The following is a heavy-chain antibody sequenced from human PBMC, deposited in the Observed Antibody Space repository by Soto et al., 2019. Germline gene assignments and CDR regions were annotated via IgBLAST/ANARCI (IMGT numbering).Heavy chain of an antibody. CDR1: GGSISSYY. D-gene: IGHD2-15*01. Sequence: SETLCLTCTVSGGSISSYYWSWIRQPPGKGLEWIGYIYHSGSTYYNPSLKSRVTISVDRSKNQFSLELSSVTAADTAVYSCARHPGYCSGSNSYGYYTMDVWGQGTTVTVSS. CDR3: ARHPGYCSGSNSYGYYTMDV. J-gene: IGHJ6*02. V-gene: IGHV4-59*04. CDR2: IYHSGST.